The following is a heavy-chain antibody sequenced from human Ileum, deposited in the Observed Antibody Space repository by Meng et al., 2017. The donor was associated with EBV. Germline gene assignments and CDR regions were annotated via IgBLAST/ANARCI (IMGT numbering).Heavy chain of an antibody. CDR3: ARSTYYHDSSGPAFDY. Sequence: QVQLVQSGSELKKPGASVKVSCKASGYTFTRYPMNWVRQAPGQGLEWMGWINTNTGNPTYAQGFTGRFVFSLDTSVSTAYLQITSLKPDDTAVYYCARSTYYHDSSGPAFDYWGQGTLVTVSS. J-gene: IGHJ4*02. D-gene: IGHD3-22*01. CDR1: GYTFTRYP. V-gene: IGHV7-4-1*02. CDR2: INTNTGNP.